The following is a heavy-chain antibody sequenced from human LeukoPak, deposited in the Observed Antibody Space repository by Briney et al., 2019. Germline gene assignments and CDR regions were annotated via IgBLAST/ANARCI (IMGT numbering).Heavy chain of an antibody. Sequence: ASVKVSCKASGGTFSSYAISWVRQAPGQGLEWMGRIIPILGIANYAQKFQGRVTITADKSTSTAYMELSSLRSEDTAVYYCAAADLDGYCRYRGQGTLVTVSS. D-gene: IGHD5-24*01. CDR3: AAADLDGYCRY. CDR2: IIPILGIA. V-gene: IGHV1-69*04. CDR1: GGTFSSYA. J-gene: IGHJ4*02.